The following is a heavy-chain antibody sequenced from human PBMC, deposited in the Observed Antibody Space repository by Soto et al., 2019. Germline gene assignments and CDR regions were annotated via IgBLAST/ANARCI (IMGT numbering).Heavy chain of an antibody. Sequence: QVQLQQWGAGLLKPSETLSLTCAVYGGSFSGYYWSWVRQPPGKGLEWIGEINHSGSTNYNPSLKSRVTISVDTSKNQFSLKLSSVTAADTAVYYCAREGDYIWVSRYYYYMDVWGKGTTVTVSS. D-gene: IGHD3-16*01. CDR2: INHSGST. CDR3: AREGDYIWVSRYYYYMDV. V-gene: IGHV4-34*01. J-gene: IGHJ6*03. CDR1: GGSFSGYY.